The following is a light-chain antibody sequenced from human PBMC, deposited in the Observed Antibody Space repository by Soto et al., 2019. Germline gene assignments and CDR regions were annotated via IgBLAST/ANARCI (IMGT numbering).Light chain of an antibody. CDR2: RNS. V-gene: IGLV1-47*01. Sequence: QSVLTQSPSASGTPGQRVTISCSGSASTIGRNYVYWYQQLPGTAPKLLIYRNSQRPSGVPDRFSGSKSGTSASLAISGLRSEDEADYYCAAWDDNLSGLYVFVAGTKLTVL. J-gene: IGLJ1*01. CDR1: ASTIGRNY. CDR3: AAWDDNLSGLYV.